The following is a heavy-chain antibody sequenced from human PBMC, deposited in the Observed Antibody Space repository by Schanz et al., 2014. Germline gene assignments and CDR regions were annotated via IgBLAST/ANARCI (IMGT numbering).Heavy chain of an antibody. CDR3: ARELPGVVAFDF. CDR2: INGDGSRT. D-gene: IGHD7-27*01. V-gene: IGHV3-74*01. Sequence: EVQLVQSGGGLVQPGGSLRLSCAASGFTFSSHWMHWVRQDPGKGLVWVARINGDGSRTAYADSVKGRFTISRDNAKNTLYLQMNNLRAEDTAVYYCARELPGVVAFDFWGQGTMVTVSS. J-gene: IGHJ3*01. CDR1: GFTFSSHW.